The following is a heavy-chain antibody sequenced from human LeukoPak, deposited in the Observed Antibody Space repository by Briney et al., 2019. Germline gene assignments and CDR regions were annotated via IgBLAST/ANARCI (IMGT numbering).Heavy chain of an antibody. Sequence: PGGSLRLSCAASGFTFSDHYMSWIRQAPEKGLEWVSYISGSGSTIYYADSVKGRFTISRDNAKKSLHLQMNSLRAEDTAVYYCARDGRFRYCSTTSCYIDAFDIWGQGTMVTVSS. CDR1: GFTFSDHY. CDR3: ARDGRFRYCSTTSCYIDAFDI. J-gene: IGHJ3*02. V-gene: IGHV3-11*04. D-gene: IGHD2-2*02. CDR2: ISGSGSTI.